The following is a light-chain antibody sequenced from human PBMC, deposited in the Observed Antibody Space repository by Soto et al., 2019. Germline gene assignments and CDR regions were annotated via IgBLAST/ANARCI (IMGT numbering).Light chain of an antibody. CDR2: DAS. CDR1: QNINNF. Sequence: VLTQSRATLSLSPGNRATLSCRAGQNINNFIAWYQHKPAQAPRLLIYDASNRATGIPGRFSGSGSGTIFTITITSLESEDFAVYYCQHRGRFGQGTKVNIK. V-gene: IGKV3-11*01. CDR3: QHRGR. J-gene: IGKJ1*01.